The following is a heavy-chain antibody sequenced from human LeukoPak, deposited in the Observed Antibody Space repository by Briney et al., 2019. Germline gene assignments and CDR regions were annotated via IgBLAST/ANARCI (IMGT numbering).Heavy chain of an antibody. CDR3: ARGVFFAIAAAGTNFNWFDP. D-gene: IGHD6-13*01. Sequence: SETLSLTCAVYGGSFSGYYWSWIRQPPGKGLEWIGEINHSGSTNYNPSLKSRVTISVDTSKNQFSLKLSSVTAADTAVYYCARGVFFAIAAAGTNFNWFDPWGQGTLVTVSS. CDR2: INHSGST. V-gene: IGHV4-34*01. J-gene: IGHJ5*02. CDR1: GGSFSGYY.